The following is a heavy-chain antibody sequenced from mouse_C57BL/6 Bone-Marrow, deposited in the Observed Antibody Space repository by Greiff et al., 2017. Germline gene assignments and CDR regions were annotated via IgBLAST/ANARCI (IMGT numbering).Heavy chain of an antibody. Sequence: EVKLVESGGGLVKPGGSLKLSCAASGFTFSSYAMSWVRQTPEKRLEWVATISDGGSYTYYPDNVKGRFTISRDNAKNNLYLQMSHLKSEDTAMYYCARDYITTVVAEDYFDYWGQGTTLTVSS. CDR2: ISDGGSYT. CDR1: GFTFSSYA. V-gene: IGHV5-4*01. J-gene: IGHJ2*01. CDR3: ARDYITTVVAEDYFDY. D-gene: IGHD1-1*01.